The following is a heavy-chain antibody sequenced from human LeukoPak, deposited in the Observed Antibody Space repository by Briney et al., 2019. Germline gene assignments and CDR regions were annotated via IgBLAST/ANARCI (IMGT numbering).Heavy chain of an antibody. CDR3: ARAYRSPYYYDSSGYCDY. J-gene: IGHJ4*02. V-gene: IGHV3-30-3*01. Sequence: GGSLRLSCAASGFTFSSYAMHWVRQAPGKGLEWVAVISYDGSNKYYADSVKGRFTISRDNAKNSLNLQMNSLRAEDTAVYYCARAYRSPYYYDSSGYCDYWGQGTLVTVSS. D-gene: IGHD3-22*01. CDR2: ISYDGSNK. CDR1: GFTFSSYA.